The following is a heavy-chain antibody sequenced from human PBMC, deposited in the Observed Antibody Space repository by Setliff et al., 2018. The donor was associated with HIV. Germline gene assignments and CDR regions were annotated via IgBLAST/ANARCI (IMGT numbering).Heavy chain of an antibody. V-gene: IGHV4-34*01. J-gene: IGHJ4*02. CDR3: ARWPPHRSSDYDQEYYFDY. CDR2: INHSGST. D-gene: IGHD3-22*01. Sequence: SETLSLTCAVYGGSFSGYYWSWIRQPPGKGLEWIGEINHSGSTNYNPSLKSRVTISVDTSKNQFSLKLSSVTAADTAVYYCARWPPHRSSDYDQEYYFDYWGQGTLVTVSS. CDR1: GGSFSGYY.